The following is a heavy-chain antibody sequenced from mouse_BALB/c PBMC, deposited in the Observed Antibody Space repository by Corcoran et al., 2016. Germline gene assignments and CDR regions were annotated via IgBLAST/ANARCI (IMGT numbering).Heavy chain of an antibody. V-gene: IGHV1S136*01. CDR3: AREGRRGYFDV. Sequence: EVQLQQSGPGLVKTGASVKMSCKASGYTFTSYVMHWVKQKPGQGLEWIGYINPYNDGTKYNEKFKGKATLTSDKSSSTAYMELSSLTSEDSAVYYCAREGRRGYFDVWGAGTTVTVSS. J-gene: IGHJ1*01. CDR2: INPYNDGT. CDR1: GYTFTSYV.